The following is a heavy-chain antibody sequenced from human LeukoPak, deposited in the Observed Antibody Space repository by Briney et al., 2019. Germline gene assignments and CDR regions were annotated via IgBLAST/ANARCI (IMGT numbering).Heavy chain of an antibody. CDR3: ARLYYYDSSGYYNWFDP. CDR2: IKQDGSVK. V-gene: IGHV3-7*01. J-gene: IGHJ5*02. D-gene: IGHD3-22*01. CDR1: GFTFSSYW. Sequence: GGSLRLSCAASGFTFSSYWMSWVRQAPGKGLEWVANIKQDGSVKYYVDSVKGRFTISRDNAKNSLYLQMNSLRAEDTAVYYCARLYYYDSSGYYNWFDPWGQGTLVTVSS.